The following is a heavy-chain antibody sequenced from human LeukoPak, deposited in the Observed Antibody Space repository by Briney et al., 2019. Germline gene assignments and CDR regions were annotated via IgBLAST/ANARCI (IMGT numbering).Heavy chain of an antibody. CDR2: IYTSGST. V-gene: IGHV4-4*07. CDR3: AREGSDYYGSGSYYRSYYSYMDV. Sequence: LETLSLTCTVSGGSISSYYWSWIRQPAGKGLEWIGRIYTSGSTNYNPSLKRRVTMSVDTSKNQFSLKLSSVTAADTAVYYCAREGSDYYGSGSYYRSYYSYMDVWGKGTTVTISS. D-gene: IGHD3-10*01. CDR1: GGSISSYY. J-gene: IGHJ6*03.